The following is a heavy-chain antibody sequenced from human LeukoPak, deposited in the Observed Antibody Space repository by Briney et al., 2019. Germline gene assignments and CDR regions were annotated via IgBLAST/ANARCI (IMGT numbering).Heavy chain of an antibody. J-gene: IGHJ4*02. Sequence: PSGAPSLTCPVYGGVFRGYYWGWIRQPPGKGLGWIGGISHSGSTNYNPPLKSRVTISVDTSKNQFSLKLSSVTAADTAVYYCARAGWLRTKGYFDYWGQGTLVTVSS. CDR3: ARAGWLRTKGYFDY. D-gene: IGHD5-12*01. V-gene: IGHV4-34*01. CDR2: ISHSGST. CDR1: GGVFRGYY.